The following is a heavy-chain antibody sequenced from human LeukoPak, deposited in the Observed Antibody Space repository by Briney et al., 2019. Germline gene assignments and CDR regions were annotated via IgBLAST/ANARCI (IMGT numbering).Heavy chain of an antibody. Sequence: GGSLRLSCAASGFTVSSNYMSWVRQAPGEGLEWVSVIYSGGSTYYADSVKGRFTISRDNSKNTLYLQMNSLRAEDTAVYYCARYAQPHYFDYWGQGTLVTVSS. CDR1: GFTVSSNY. CDR2: IYSGGST. V-gene: IGHV3-66*01. CDR3: ARYAQPHYFDY. J-gene: IGHJ4*02.